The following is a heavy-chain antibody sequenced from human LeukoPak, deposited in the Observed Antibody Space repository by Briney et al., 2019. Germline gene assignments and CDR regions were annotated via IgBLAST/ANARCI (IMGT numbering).Heavy chain of an antibody. V-gene: IGHV4-38-2*02. CDR2: IYHSGST. CDR1: GYSISSGYY. Sequence: PSETLSLTCTVSGYSISSGYYWGWIRQPPGKGLEWIGSIYHSGSTYYNPSLKGRVTISVDTSKNQFSLKLSSVTAADTAVYYCARWAAAGGWFDPWGQGTLVTVSS. D-gene: IGHD6-13*01. J-gene: IGHJ5*02. CDR3: ARWAAAGGWFDP.